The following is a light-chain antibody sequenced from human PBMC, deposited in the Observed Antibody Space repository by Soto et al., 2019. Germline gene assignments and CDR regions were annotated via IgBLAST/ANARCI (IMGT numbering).Light chain of an antibody. J-gene: IGKJ5*01. CDR3: QQRSNWQIT. V-gene: IGKV3D-11*02. CDR1: QSVSSN. CDR2: SAS. Sequence: EIVLTQSPGTLSLSAGERATVSGRASQSVSSNLAWYQQKPGQAPTLLIYSASTRATGIPARFRGSGSGTDFTLTITSLEPHDFAVYYCQQRSNWQITFGQGTRLEIK.